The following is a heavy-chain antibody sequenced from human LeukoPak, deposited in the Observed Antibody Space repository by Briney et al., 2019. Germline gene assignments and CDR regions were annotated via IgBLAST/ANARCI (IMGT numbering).Heavy chain of an antibody. J-gene: IGHJ4*02. D-gene: IGHD2-15*01. V-gene: IGHV1-46*01. Sequence: DTVKVSCKASGYTFSTYYMHWVRQAPGQGLEWMGVIDPSGGSTNYARKFQGRVTMTSDTSTSTVYMELSSLRSEDTAVYYCARGFCSGGSCYSYDYWGQGTLV. CDR3: ARGFCSGGSCYSYDY. CDR1: GYTFSTYY. CDR2: IDPSGGST.